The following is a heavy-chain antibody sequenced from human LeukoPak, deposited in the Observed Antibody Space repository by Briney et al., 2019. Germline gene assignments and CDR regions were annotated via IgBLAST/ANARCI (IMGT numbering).Heavy chain of an antibody. Sequence: PSETLSLTCAVYGGSFSGYYWSWIRQPPGKGLEWIGEINHSGSTNYNPSLKSRVTISVDTSKNQFSLKLSSVTAADTAVYYCARGRDYWGQGTLVTVSP. CDR1: GGSFSGYY. V-gene: IGHV4-34*01. J-gene: IGHJ4*02. CDR3: ARGRDY. CDR2: INHSGST.